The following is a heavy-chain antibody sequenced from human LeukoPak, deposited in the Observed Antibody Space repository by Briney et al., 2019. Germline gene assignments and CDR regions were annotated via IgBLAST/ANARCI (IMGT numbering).Heavy chain of an antibody. Sequence: GGSLRLSCAASGFTFDDYAMHWVRQAPGKGLEWVSGISWNSGSIGYADSVKGRFTISRDNAKNSLYLQMNSLRAEDMALYYCAKGTMVQGVISGFDYWGQGTLVTVSS. D-gene: IGHD3-10*01. J-gene: IGHJ4*02. CDR1: GFTFDDYA. CDR3: AKGTMVQGVISGFDY. V-gene: IGHV3-9*03. CDR2: ISWNSGSI.